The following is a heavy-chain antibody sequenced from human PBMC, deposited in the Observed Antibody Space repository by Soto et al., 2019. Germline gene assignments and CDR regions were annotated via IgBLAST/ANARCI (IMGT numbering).Heavy chain of an antibody. D-gene: IGHD6-13*01. V-gene: IGHV3-33*01. CDR1: GFTFSSYG. Sequence: PGGSLRLSCAASGFTFSSYGMHWVRQAPGKGLEWVAVIWYDGSNKYYADSVKGRFTISRDNSKNTLYLQMNSLRAEDTAVYYCARDAAAAGPFDYWGQGTLVTVSS. CDR3: ARDAAAAGPFDY. J-gene: IGHJ4*02. CDR2: IWYDGSNK.